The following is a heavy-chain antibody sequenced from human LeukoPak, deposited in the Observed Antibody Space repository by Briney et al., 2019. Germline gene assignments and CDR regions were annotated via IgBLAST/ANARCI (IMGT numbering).Heavy chain of an antibody. CDR3: AKEGRSLQTY. CDR1: GLMFSSNW. D-gene: IGHD5-24*01. CDR2: IKEDGTET. J-gene: IGHJ4*02. V-gene: IGHV3-7*03. Sequence: GGSLRLSCAASGLMFSSNWMSWVRLAPGKGLEWVANIKEDGTETYYVDSVKGRFTISRDNAKNSLYLQMNSLRVEDTAVYYCAKEGRSLQTYWGQGTLVTVSS.